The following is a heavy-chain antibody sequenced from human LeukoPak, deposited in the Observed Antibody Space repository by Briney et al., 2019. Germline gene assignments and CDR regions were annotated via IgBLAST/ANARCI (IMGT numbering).Heavy chain of an antibody. D-gene: IGHD3-9*01. Sequence: SETLSLTCTVSGGSISNYWWSWIRQPAGKGLEWIGRSYSSGSSNYNFALESRVTISVDKLKNQFSLKLSSVTAADTAVYYCARDSADILTGFFEQWGQGTLVTVSS. J-gene: IGHJ4*02. CDR2: SYSSGSS. CDR3: ARDSADILTGFFEQ. CDR1: GGSISNYW. V-gene: IGHV4-4*07.